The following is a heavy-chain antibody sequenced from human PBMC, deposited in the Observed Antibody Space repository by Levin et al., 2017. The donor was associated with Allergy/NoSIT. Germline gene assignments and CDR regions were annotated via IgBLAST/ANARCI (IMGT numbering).Heavy chain of an antibody. CDR1: GFTLSSYR. CDR2: IIGGSNTI. V-gene: IGHV3-48*02. CDR3: ARALDY. J-gene: IGHJ4*02. Sequence: ASVKVSCAASGFTLSSYRINWVRQAPGKGLEWVSTIIGGSNTIYYADSVKGRFTISRDNAKNSLYLQMNSLRDEDTAMYYCARALDYWGQGTLVTVSS.